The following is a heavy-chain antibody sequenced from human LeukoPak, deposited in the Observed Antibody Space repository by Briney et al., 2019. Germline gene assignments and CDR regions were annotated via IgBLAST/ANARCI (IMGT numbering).Heavy chain of an antibody. CDR2: ISAYNGNT. Sequence: GASVKVSCKASGYTFTSYGISWVRQAPGQGLEWMGWISAYNGNTNYAQKLQGRVTMTTDTSTSTAYMELRSLRSDDTAVYYCARVRKPYYDSSGYYSDFDYWGQGTLVTVSS. CDR1: GYTFTSYG. V-gene: IGHV1-18*01. J-gene: IGHJ4*02. CDR3: ARVRKPYYDSSGYYSDFDY. D-gene: IGHD3-22*01.